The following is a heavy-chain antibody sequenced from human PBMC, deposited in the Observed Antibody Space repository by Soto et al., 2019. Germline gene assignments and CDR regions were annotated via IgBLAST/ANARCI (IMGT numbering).Heavy chain of an antibody. V-gene: IGHV3-23*01. D-gene: IGHD3-22*01. CDR1: GFTFSSYA. CDR3: AKDMDYYDSSGYWAEYFQH. Sequence: EVQLLESGGGLVQPGGSLRLSCAASGFTFSSYAMSWVRQAPGKGLEWVSAISGSGGSTYYADSVKGRFTISRDNSKNTLYLQMNSLRAEDTAVYYCAKDMDYYDSSGYWAEYFQHWGQGTLVTVSS. CDR2: ISGSGGST. J-gene: IGHJ1*01.